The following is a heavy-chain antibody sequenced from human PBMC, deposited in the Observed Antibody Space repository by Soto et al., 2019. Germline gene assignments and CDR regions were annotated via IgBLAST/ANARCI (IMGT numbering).Heavy chain of an antibody. V-gene: IGHV1-69*13. CDR2: IIPIFGTA. CDR1: GGTFSSYA. CDR3: ARAYSSSSADQDD. J-gene: IGHJ4*02. Sequence: SVKVSCKASGGTFSSYAISWVRQAPGQGLEWTGGIIPIFGTANYAQKFQGRVTSTADESTSTAYMELSSLRSEDTAVYYWARAYSSSSADQDDWGQGTLVAVSS. D-gene: IGHD6-6*01.